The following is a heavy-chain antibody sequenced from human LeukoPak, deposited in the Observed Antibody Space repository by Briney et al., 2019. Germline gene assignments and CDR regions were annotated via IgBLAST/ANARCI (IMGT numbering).Heavy chain of an antibody. Sequence: GGSLRLSCAASGFTFSRFWMNWVRQAPGRGLEWVANIDQSGGRNNYVDSVEGRFTISRDNAKNSLFLEMSSLRADDTAVYFCARDVEGGTFDIWGQGTTVTVSS. V-gene: IGHV3-7*05. CDR2: IDQSGGRN. D-gene: IGHD3-16*01. J-gene: IGHJ3*02. CDR1: GFTFSRFW. CDR3: ARDVEGGTFDI.